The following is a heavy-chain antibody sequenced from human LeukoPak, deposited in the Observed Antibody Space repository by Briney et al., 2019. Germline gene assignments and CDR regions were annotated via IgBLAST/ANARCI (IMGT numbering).Heavy chain of an antibody. CDR3: ARDKGYSIDH. CDR1: GFTFSSYW. D-gene: IGHD5-18*01. Sequence: GGSLRLSCAASGFTFSSYWMHWVRQAPGKGLVWVSLINSDGSSTTYADSVKGQFTISRDNSKNTLYLQMNSLTAEDTTVYYCARDKGYSIDHWGQGTLVTVSS. CDR2: INSDGSST. J-gene: IGHJ4*02. V-gene: IGHV3-74*01.